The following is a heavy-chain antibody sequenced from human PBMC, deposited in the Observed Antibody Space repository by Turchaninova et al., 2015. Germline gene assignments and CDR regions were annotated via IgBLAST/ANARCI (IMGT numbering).Heavy chain of an antibody. CDR1: GGSARRYSSH. D-gene: IGHD1-26*01. CDR2: IFYNGRT. CDR3: ARLRRMVGTYYFDY. Sequence: VQLQESGPGMVQPSAPPVRNCTSSGGSARRYSSHCCLVRLPPGKGLGWVWDIFYNGRTSYHPSLKSRVTRSVDTSKNQFSLKLSSVTAADTAVYYCARLRRMVGTYYFDYWGQGTLVTVSS. J-gene: IGHJ4*02. V-gene: IGHV4-61*01.